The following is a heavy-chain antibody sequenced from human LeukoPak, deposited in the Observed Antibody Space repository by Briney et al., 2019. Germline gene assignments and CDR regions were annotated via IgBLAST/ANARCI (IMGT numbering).Heavy chain of an antibody. V-gene: IGHV3-74*01. CDR2: INSDGSST. J-gene: IGHJ4*02. Sequence: GGSPRLSCAASGFTFSRYWMHWVRQAPGKGLVWVSRINSDGSSTSYADSVKGRFTISRDNAKNTLYLQMNSLRAEDTAVYYCARDPHMTTVTTGIGYWGQGTLVTVSS. CDR1: GFTFSRYW. CDR3: ARDPHMTTVTTGIGY. D-gene: IGHD4-17*01.